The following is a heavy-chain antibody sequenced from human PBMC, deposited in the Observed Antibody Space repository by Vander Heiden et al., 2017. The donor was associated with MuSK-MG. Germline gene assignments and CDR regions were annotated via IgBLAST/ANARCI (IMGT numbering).Heavy chain of an antibody. CDR2: IKHNSGGT. CDR3: EREITMIPTPGRGGPTEGAFDI. V-gene: IGHV1-2*04. D-gene: IGHD3-22*01. Sequence: QVQLVQSGAEVKQPGASVKVSCKASGYTFTAYYMHWVRQAPGQGLEGMGWIKHNSGGTNYAQKLQGWVTMTRDTSSSTAYMELSRLRSDDTAVDYGEREITMIPTPGRGGPTEGAFDIWGQGTMGNVAS. CDR1: GYTFTAYY. J-gene: IGHJ3*02.